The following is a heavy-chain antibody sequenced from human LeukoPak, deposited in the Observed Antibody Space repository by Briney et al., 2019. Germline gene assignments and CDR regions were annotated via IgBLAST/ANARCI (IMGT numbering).Heavy chain of an antibody. J-gene: IGHJ6*03. Sequence: SGTLSLTCAVSGGSIGTSNWWNWVRQPPGKGLEWIGEIYNSGSTNYSPSLKSRVTISLDKSKNQFSLKLTSVTAADTAVYYCARSWSLVVPAAINYYYMDVWGKGTTVTVSS. V-gene: IGHV4-4*02. D-gene: IGHD2-2*01. CDR3: ARSWSLVVPAAINYYYMDV. CDR2: IYNSGST. CDR1: GGSIGTSNW.